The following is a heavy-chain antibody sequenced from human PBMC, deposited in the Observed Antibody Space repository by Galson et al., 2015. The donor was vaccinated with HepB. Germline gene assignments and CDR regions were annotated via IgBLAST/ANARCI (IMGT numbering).Heavy chain of an antibody. D-gene: IGHD6-13*01. CDR3: AGQPGYRSIWYWFDP. CDR2: IYYTGST. V-gene: IGHV4-39*01. Sequence: TLSLTCTVSGGSISSSLYYWGWIRQPPGEGLEWIGSIYYTGSTYYNPSLKSRLTISVDTSKNQFSLKVSSVTAADTAVYYCAGQPGYRSIWYWFDPWGQGTLVAVSS. J-gene: IGHJ5*02. CDR1: GGSISSSLYY.